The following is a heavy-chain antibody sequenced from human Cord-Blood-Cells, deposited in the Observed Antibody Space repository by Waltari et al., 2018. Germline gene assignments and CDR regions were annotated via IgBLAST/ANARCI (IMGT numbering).Heavy chain of an antibody. D-gene: IGHD6-6*01. V-gene: IGHV1-69*09. Sequence: QVQLVQSGAEVTKPGSSVNVSCQASGGTFSSYAISSVRQAPGQGLEWMGRIVPIRGISNYAKKYQGRVTITEDKLSSTAYMELSSLRSEDTAVYYCASSSLTLYSSSSSNWFDHWGQGTLVTVSS. CDR2: IVPIRGIS. J-gene: IGHJ5*02. CDR1: GGTFSSYA. CDR3: ASSSLTLYSSSSSNWFDH.